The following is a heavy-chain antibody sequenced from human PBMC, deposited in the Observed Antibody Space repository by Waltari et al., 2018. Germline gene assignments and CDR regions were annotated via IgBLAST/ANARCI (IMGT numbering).Heavy chain of an antibody. D-gene: IGHD1-1*01. Sequence: EVQLVETGGGPIQPGGSLRLSCAVSGITISSHNRGWVRQAPVKGLDWFSIVYASGKTIYADSVEGRCTISKDNSKSMVYLQLNSLRAEDTAVYFCARSRVWNLGVGAFDIWGQGTLVTVSS. CDR1: GITISSHN. CDR2: VYASGKT. CDR3: ARSRVWNLGVGAFDI. J-gene: IGHJ3*02. V-gene: IGHV3-53*02.